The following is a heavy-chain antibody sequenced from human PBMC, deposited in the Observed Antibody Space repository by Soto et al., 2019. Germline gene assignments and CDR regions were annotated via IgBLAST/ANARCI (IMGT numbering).Heavy chain of an antibody. Sequence: GGSLRLSCAASGFTFSDYYMSWIRQAPGKGLEWVAAISGSASRAYYADSVKGRFSISRDNAKNSLYLQLNSLRAEDTAVYYCATAISSPFSNFDSWGQGSLVTVSS. D-gene: IGHD2-2*01. CDR1: GFTFSDYY. V-gene: IGHV3-11*04. J-gene: IGHJ4*02. CDR3: ATAISSPFSNFDS. CDR2: ISGSASRA.